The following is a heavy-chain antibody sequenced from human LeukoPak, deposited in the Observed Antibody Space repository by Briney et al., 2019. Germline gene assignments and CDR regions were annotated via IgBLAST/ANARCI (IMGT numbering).Heavy chain of an antibody. V-gene: IGHV3-48*03. CDR3: ARVVGVFYDSSGFYFDY. CDR2: ISSSGSTI. CDR1: GFTFSSYE. D-gene: IGHD3-22*01. Sequence: GGSLRLSCAASGFTFSSYEMNWVRQAPGKGLQWVSYISSSGSTIYYADSVKGRFTISRDNAKNSLYLQMNSLRAEDTAVYYCARVVGVFYDSSGFYFDYWGQGTLVTVSS. J-gene: IGHJ4*02.